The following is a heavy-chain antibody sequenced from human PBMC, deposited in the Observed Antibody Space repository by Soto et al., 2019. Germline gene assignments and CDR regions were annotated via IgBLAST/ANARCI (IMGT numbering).Heavy chain of an antibody. Sequence: PGASLKVSCQASGYKFTSNWLSWVRQVPGKGLEWVGRIDPSDSYTKYSPSFQGRVTITTDKSISTVYLQWDSLQASDPAMYYCARQAPRGYTYAKYYFEYWGQGTLVTVS. CDR3: ARQAPRGYTYAKYYFEY. CDR2: IDPSDSYT. J-gene: IGHJ4*02. V-gene: IGHV5-10-1*01. CDR1: GYKFTSNW. D-gene: IGHD5-18*01.